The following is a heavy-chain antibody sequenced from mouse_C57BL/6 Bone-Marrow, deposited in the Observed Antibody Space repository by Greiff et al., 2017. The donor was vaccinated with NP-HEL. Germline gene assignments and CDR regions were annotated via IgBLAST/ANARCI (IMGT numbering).Heavy chain of an antibody. CDR1: GFTFSSYG. Sequence: EVKVVESGGDLVKPGGSLKLSCAASGFTFSSYGMSWVRQTPDKRLEWVATISSGGSYTYYPDSVKGRFTISRDNATNTLYLQMSSLKSEDSAMYYCARPGTETSAYYFDYWGQGTTLTVSS. CDR3: ARPGTETSAYYFDY. D-gene: IGHD4-1*01. CDR2: ISSGGSYT. V-gene: IGHV5-6*01. J-gene: IGHJ2*01.